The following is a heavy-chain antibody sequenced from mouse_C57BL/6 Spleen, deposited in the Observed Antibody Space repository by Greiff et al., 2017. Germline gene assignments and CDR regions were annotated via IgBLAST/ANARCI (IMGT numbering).Heavy chain of an antibody. CDR1: GYTFTSYW. D-gene: IGHD2-4*01. CDR3: ARWGPLMITTGNWYFDV. V-gene: IGHV1-72*01. J-gene: IGHJ1*03. Sequence: QVQLQQSGAELVKPGASVKLSCKASGYTFTSYWMHWVKQRPGRGLEWIGRIDPNSGGTKYNEKFKSKATLTVDKPSSTAYMQLSSLTSEDSAVYYCARWGPLMITTGNWYFDVWGTGTTVTVSS. CDR2: IDPNSGGT.